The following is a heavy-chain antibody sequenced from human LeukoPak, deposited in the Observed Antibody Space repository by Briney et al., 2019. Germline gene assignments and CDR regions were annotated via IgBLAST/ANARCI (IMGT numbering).Heavy chain of an antibody. Sequence: SETLSLTCTVSGGSISSSSYYWGWTPQPPGKGLEWIGSIYYSGSTYYNPSLKSRVTISVDTSKNQFSLKLSSVTAADTAVYYCARQITMIVVDYWGQGTLVTVSS. D-gene: IGHD3-22*01. V-gene: IGHV4-39*01. CDR1: GGSISSSSYY. CDR2: IYYSGST. J-gene: IGHJ4*02. CDR3: ARQITMIVVDY.